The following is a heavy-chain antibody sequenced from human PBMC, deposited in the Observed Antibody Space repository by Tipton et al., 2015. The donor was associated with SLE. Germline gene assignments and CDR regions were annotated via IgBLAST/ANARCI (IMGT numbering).Heavy chain of an antibody. Sequence: TLSLTCSVSGHSISSGFYWGWIRQSPGKGLEWIGNFYHRGTTNYNPSLKTRVTMSVDTSKSQFSLKLTSVTAADTAVYYCARTTEYFDPWGQGTLVTVSS. V-gene: IGHV4-38-2*01. J-gene: IGHJ5*02. CDR2: FYHRGTT. CDR1: GHSISSGFY. CDR3: ARTTEYFDP. D-gene: IGHD1-1*01.